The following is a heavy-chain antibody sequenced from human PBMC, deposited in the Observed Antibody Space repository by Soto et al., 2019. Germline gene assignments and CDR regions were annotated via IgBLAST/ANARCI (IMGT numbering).Heavy chain of an antibody. Sequence: QVQLVQSGAEVKKPGPSVKVSCKASGYTFTSYGISWVRQAPGQGLEWMGWISAYNGNTNYAQKLQGRVTMTTDTSTSTAYMELRSLRSDDTAVYYCAREATAYYYYYGMDVWGQGTTVTVSS. CDR1: GYTFTSYG. V-gene: IGHV1-18*01. J-gene: IGHJ6*02. CDR2: ISAYNGNT. CDR3: AREATAYYYYYGMDV. D-gene: IGHD1-26*01.